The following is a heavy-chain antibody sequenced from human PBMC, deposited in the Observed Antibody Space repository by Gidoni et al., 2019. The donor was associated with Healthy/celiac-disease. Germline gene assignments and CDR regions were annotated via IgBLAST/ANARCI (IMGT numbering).Heavy chain of an antibody. Sequence: QLQLQESGPGLVKPSETLSLTCTVSGGSISSSSYYWGWIRQPPGKGLEWIGSIYYSGSTYYNPSLKSRVTISVDTSKNQFSLKLSSVTAADTAVYYCARLYTDFWSGQPDYFDYWGQGTLVTVSS. CDR3: ARLYTDFWSGQPDYFDY. CDR1: GGSISSSSYY. V-gene: IGHV4-39*01. CDR2: IYYSGST. J-gene: IGHJ4*02. D-gene: IGHD3-3*01.